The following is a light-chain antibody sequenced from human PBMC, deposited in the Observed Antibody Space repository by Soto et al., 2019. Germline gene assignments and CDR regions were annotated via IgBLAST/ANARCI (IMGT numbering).Light chain of an antibody. Sequence: ETVMTQSPGTLSVSPGERATLSCRASQNVYSKVAWYQQKLGQAPRLLIYDASTRATGIPARFSGDGSGTEFTHTISSLHSEDFAIYYCQQYQDWPRSFGLGTKVEIK. V-gene: IGKV3-15*01. J-gene: IGKJ1*01. CDR2: DAS. CDR3: QQYQDWPRS. CDR1: QNVYSK.